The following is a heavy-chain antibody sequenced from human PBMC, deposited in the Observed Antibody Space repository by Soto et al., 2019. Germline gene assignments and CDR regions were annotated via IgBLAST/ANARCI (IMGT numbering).Heavy chain of an antibody. Sequence: PGGSLGLSCSASGVAYLVYVISYLERPPWKGLEWVSTISGSGGSTYTADSVKGRFTISRDNSKNTLWLQMNSLRAEDTAVYYCAKDGEGYCSSTSCYPFGYWGRGALVTVSS. J-gene: IGHJ4*02. CDR2: ISGSGGST. CDR3: AKDGEGYCSSTSCYPFGY. CDR1: GVAYLVYV. V-gene: IGHV3-23*01. D-gene: IGHD2-2*01.